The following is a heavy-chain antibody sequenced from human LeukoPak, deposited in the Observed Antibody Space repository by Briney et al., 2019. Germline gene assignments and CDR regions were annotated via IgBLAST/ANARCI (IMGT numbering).Heavy chain of an antibody. V-gene: IGHV1-69*04. J-gene: IGHJ5*02. CDR2: IIPILGIA. CDR1: GGTFSSYA. Sequence: GASVKVSCKASGGTFSSYAISWVRQAPGQGLEWMGRIIPILGIANYAQKFQGRVTITADKSTSTAYMELSSLRSEDTAVYYCARDFPHLGYYDSSGYYYRWFDPWGQGTLVTVSS. CDR3: ARDFPHLGYYDSSGYYYRWFDP. D-gene: IGHD3-22*01.